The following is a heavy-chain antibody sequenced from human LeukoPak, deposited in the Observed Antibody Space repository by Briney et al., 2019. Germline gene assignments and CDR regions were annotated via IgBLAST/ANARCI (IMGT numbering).Heavy chain of an antibody. CDR1: GYTFTSYY. V-gene: IGHV1-46*01. J-gene: IGHJ3*02. CDR3: ARGTYYYDSSGSDDAFDI. D-gene: IGHD3-22*01. Sequence: ASVKVSCKASGYTFTSYYMHWVRQAPGQGLEWMGIINPSGGSTSYAQKFQGRVTMTRDMSTSTVYMELSSLRSEDPAVYYCARGTYYYDSSGSDDAFDIWGQGTMVTVSS. CDR2: INPSGGST.